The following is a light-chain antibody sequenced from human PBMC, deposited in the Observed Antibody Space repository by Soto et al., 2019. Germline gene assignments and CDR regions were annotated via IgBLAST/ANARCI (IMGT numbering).Light chain of an antibody. V-gene: IGLV1-40*01. CDR2: ANS. J-gene: IGLJ3*02. CDR1: SSNIGAGYD. Sequence: QLVLTQPPSVSGAPGQRVTISCTGSSSNIGAGYDVHWYQQLPGTAPKLLIYANSNRPSGVPDRFSGSKSGTSASLAVTGLQAEDEADYYCQSYDSSLSGWVFGGGTQLTVL. CDR3: QSYDSSLSGWV.